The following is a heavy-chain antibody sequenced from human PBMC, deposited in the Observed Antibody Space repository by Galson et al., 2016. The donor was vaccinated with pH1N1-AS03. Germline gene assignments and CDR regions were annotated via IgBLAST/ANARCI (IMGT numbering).Heavy chain of an antibody. CDR1: GYRFTNYW. CDR2: IYPGNSDS. CDR3: ARPRLNYFDN. V-gene: IGHV5-51*03. D-gene: IGHD3-16*01. J-gene: IGHJ4*02. Sequence: QSGAEVKKPGESLKISCKGSGYRFTNYWIGWVRQMPGKGLEWMGLIYPGNSDSRYKKSFQGKVTISDDTSISTVYLQWSSLQASDTAMYYCARPRLNYFDNWGQGTLVTVSS.